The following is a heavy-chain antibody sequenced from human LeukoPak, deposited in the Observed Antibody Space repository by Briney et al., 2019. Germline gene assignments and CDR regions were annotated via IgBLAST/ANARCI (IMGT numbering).Heavy chain of an antibody. J-gene: IGHJ4*02. CDR3: ARMGYCTRATCGGAFDF. Sequence: ASVKVSCKASGYTFTSYAMNWVRQAPGQGLEWMGWINTNTENPAYAQGFTGRFVLSLDISVNTAYLQISSLKAEDTAVYFCARMGYCTRATCGGAFDFWGQGTLVTVSS. CDR1: GYTFTSYA. CDR2: INTNTENP. V-gene: IGHV7-4-1*02. D-gene: IGHD2-8*01.